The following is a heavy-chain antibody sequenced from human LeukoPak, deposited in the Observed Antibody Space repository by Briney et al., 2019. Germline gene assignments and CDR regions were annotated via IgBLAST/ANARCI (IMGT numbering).Heavy chain of an antibody. J-gene: IGHJ3*02. CDR3: ARGSGGRTAFDI. Sequence: EASVKVSCKASGGTFSSYAISWVRQAPGQGLEWMGGIIPIFGTANYAQKFQGRVTITADESTSTAYMELSSLRSEDTAVYYCARGSGGRTAFDIWGQGTMVTVSS. CDR2: IIPIFGTA. CDR1: GGTFSSYA. V-gene: IGHV1-69*13. D-gene: IGHD3-10*01.